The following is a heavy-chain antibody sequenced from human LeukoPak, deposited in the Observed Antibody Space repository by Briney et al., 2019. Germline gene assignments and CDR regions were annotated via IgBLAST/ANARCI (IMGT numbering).Heavy chain of an antibody. J-gene: IGHJ2*01. CDR1: GFTFDDYA. CDR3: ARDSGWYFDL. CDR2: ISWNSGSI. V-gene: IGHV3-9*01. Sequence: GGSLRLSCAASGFTFDDYAMHWVRQAPGKGLEWVSGISWNSGSIGYADSVKGRFTISRDNAKNSLYLQMNSLRAEDTAVYYCARDSGWYFDLWGRGTLVTVSS. D-gene: IGHD1-26*01.